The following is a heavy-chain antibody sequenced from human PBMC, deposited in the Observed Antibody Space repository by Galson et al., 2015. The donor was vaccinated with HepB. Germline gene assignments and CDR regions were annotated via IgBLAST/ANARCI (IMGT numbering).Heavy chain of an antibody. J-gene: IGHJ4*02. D-gene: IGHD6-13*01. CDR1: GGSISSYY. V-gene: IGHV4-59*01. Sequence: SETLSLTCTVSGGSISSYYWSWIRQPPGKGLEWIGYIYYSGSTNYNPSLKSRVTISVDTSKNQFSLKLSSVTAADTAVYYCARGTAAAGLGIDYWGQGTLVTVSS. CDR2: IYYSGST. CDR3: ARGTAAAGLGIDY.